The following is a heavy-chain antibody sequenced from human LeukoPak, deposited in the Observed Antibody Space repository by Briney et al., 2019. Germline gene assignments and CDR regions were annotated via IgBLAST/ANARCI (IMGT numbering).Heavy chain of an antibody. CDR2: ISGSGGST. V-gene: IGHV3-23*01. J-gene: IGHJ4*02. CDR3: AKAVRLGVFEYFSNY. Sequence: GGSLRLSCAASGFTFSSQTMTWVRQAPGKGLEWVSSISGSGGSTFYADSVKGRFTISRDNSKNTLYLQMNSLRAEDTAVYYCAKAVRLGVFEYFSNYWGQGTLVTVSS. CDR1: GFTFSSQT. D-gene: IGHD3-16*01.